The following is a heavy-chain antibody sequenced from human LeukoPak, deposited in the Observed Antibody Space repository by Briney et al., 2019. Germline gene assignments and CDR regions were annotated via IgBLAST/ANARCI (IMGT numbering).Heavy chain of an antibody. CDR1: GGSFSGYY. V-gene: IGHV4-34*01. CDR3: ARRSVVVAATNWFDP. J-gene: IGHJ5*02. Sequence: SETLSLTCAVYGGSFSGYYWSWIRQPPGKGLEWIGSIYYSGSTYYNPSLKSRVTISVDTSKNQFSLKLSSVTAADTAVYYCARRSVVVAATNWFDPWGQGTLVTVSS. CDR2: IYYSGST. D-gene: IGHD2-15*01.